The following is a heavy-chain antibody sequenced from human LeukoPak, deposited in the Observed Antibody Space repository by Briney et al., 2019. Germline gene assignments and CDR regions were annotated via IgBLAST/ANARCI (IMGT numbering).Heavy chain of an antibody. J-gene: IGHJ4*02. CDR3: ARDSPELHQLAHFDY. CDR2: FSYSGST. CDR1: GDSIISSSYC. D-gene: IGHD2-2*01. V-gene: IGHV4-39*07. Sequence: SETLSLTCSVSGDSIISSSYCWGWIRQPPGKGLEWIGSFSYSGSTCYNPSLQSRVTISTDTSKNQFFLNLTSVTAADTAVYYCARDSPELHQLAHFDYWGQGTLVTVSS.